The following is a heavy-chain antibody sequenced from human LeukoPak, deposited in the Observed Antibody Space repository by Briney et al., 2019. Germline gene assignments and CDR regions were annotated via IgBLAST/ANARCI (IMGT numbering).Heavy chain of an antibody. Sequence: ASVKVSCKASGYSFITHGITWVRQAPGQGLQWVGWISTYSGNAHYAQRLQDRVTLSKDTATTTPYLEVSNLRSDDTAVYYCARDLAVLGVVFTSYMD. CDR1: GYSFITHG. D-gene: IGHD3-3*01. J-gene: IGHJ6*03. CDR3: ARDLAVLGVVFTSYMD. V-gene: IGHV1-18*01. CDR2: ISTYSGNA.